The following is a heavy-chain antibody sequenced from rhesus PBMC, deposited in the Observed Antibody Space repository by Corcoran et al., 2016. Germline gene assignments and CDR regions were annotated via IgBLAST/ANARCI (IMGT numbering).Heavy chain of an antibody. D-gene: IGHD4-29*01. CDR2: INGNSGST. V-gene: IGHV4-80*01. J-gene: IGHJ4*01. CDR3: ARSVAGLDF. CDR1: GGSFNTYW. Sequence: QVQLQESGPGLVRPSETLSLTCAVSGGSFNTYWWSWIRQPPGKGLEWFGDINGNSGSTNYNPYLKGRVTISKEASENQFSLKLSSVTAADTAVYSCARSVAGLDFWGQGLLVTVSS.